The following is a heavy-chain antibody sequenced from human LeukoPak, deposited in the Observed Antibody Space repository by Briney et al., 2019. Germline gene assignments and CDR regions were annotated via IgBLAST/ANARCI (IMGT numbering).Heavy chain of an antibody. Sequence: GGSLRLSCAASGFTFSSYTMNWVRQAPGKGLEWVSAISSSSSYIYYADSVKGRFTISRHNAKRSLYLQMNSLRAEDTAVYYCARDLGGYGDYGTNFDYWGQGTLVTVSS. V-gene: IGHV3-21*01. CDR2: ISSSSSYI. CDR3: ARDLGGYGDYGTNFDY. CDR1: GFTFSSYT. D-gene: IGHD4-17*01. J-gene: IGHJ4*02.